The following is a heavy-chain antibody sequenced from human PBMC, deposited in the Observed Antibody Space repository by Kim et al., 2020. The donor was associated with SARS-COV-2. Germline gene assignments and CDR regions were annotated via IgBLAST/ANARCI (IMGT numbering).Heavy chain of an antibody. D-gene: IGHD6-13*01. CDR3: ARGVAHGVYGYMDV. CDR1: GYTFTSYD. Sequence: ASVKVSCKASGYTFTSYDINWVRQSPGQGLEWMGWVSPNSGNTGYAQKFRGRVTMTRNTSTSTFFMELGGLSSEDTAVYYCARGVAHGVYGYMDVWGKGTTVTVSS. J-gene: IGHJ6*03. CDR2: VSPNSGNT. V-gene: IGHV1-8*01.